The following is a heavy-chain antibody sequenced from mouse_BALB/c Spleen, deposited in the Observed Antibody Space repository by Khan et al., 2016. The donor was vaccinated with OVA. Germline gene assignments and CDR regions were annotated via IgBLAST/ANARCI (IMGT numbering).Heavy chain of an antibody. J-gene: IGHJ3*01. D-gene: IGHD4-1*01. CDR2: IYPGSDST. Sequence: QVQLQQSGPELVKPGASVKMSCKASGYTFTDYVMNWVKQRTGQGLEWIGQIYPGSDSTYYNEKFKGKATLTADRSSSTAYMQLSSLTSEDSAVEFCARAGWDVFAYWGQGTLVTVSA. V-gene: IGHV1-77*01. CDR3: ARAGWDVFAY. CDR1: GYTFTDYV.